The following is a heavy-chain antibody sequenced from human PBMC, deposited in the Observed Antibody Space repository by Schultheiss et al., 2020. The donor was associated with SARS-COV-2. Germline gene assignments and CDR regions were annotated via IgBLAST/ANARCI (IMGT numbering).Heavy chain of an antibody. CDR2: ISGSGGST. CDR1: GFTFSSYA. D-gene: IGHD1-26*01. J-gene: IGHJ6*02. CDR3: ARVVGGPTFEAFFGMDV. V-gene: IGHV3-23*01. Sequence: GGSLRLSCAASGFTFSSYAMSWVRQAPGKGLEWVSAISGSGGSTYYADSVKGRFTISRDNSKNTLYLQMNSLRAEDTAVYYCARVVGGPTFEAFFGMDVWGQGTTVTVSS.